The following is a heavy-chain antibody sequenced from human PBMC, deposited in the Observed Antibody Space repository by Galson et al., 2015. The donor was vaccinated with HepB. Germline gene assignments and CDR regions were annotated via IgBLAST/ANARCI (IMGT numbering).Heavy chain of an antibody. CDR1: GFTFSSYS. D-gene: IGHD2-2*02. J-gene: IGHJ6*03. Sequence: SLRLSCAASGFTFSSYSMNWVRQAPGKGLEWVSSISSSSSYIYYADSVKGRFTISRDNAKNSLYLQMNSLRAEDTAVYYCARSLGYCSSTSCYRGRDYYYYYYMDVWGKGTTVTVSS. V-gene: IGHV3-21*01. CDR3: ARSLGYCSSTSCYRGRDYYYYYYMDV. CDR2: ISSSSSYI.